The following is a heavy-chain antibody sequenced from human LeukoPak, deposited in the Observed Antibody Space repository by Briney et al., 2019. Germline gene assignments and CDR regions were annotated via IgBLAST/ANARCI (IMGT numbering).Heavy chain of an antibody. CDR2: IKQDGSEK. Sequence: GGSLRLSCAASGFTFSSYWMSWVRQAPGKGLEWVANIKQDGSEKYYVDSVKGRFTIFRDNAKNSLYLQMNSLRAEDTAVYYCARDSLTGVRGVTSYYYYYGMDVWGQGTTVTVSS. CDR3: ARDSLTGVRGVTSYYYYYGMDV. J-gene: IGHJ6*02. CDR1: GFTFSSYW. D-gene: IGHD3-10*01. V-gene: IGHV3-7*01.